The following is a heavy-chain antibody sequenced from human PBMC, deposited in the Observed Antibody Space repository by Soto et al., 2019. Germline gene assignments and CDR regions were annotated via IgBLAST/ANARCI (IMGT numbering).Heavy chain of an antibody. V-gene: IGHV4-39*01. CDR1: GGSISSSTSY. CDR2: INYSGST. J-gene: IGHJ6*03. CDR3: ARPVNYYYYYMDV. Sequence: QLQLQESGPGLVKPSETLSLTCTVSGGSISSSTSYWGWIRQPPGKGLEWIGSINYSGSTYYSPSLKSRVTIPADTSKNQFSLKLSSVTAADTAVYYCARPVNYYYYYMDVWGKGTMVTVSS.